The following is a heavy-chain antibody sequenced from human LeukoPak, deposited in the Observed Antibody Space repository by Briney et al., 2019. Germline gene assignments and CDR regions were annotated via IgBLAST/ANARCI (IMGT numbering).Heavy chain of an antibody. V-gene: IGHV4-38-2*02. CDR3: ARSDGYGLVGI. CDR2: IDHSEST. Sequence: SETLSLTCTVSGYSISSGYYWGWIRQPPGKGLGWIGSIDHSESTYYNPSLKSRVTISVDTAKNHFSLNLSSVTAADTAVYYCARSDGYGLVGIWGQGTMVTVSS. D-gene: IGHD3-10*01. CDR1: GYSISSGYY. J-gene: IGHJ3*02.